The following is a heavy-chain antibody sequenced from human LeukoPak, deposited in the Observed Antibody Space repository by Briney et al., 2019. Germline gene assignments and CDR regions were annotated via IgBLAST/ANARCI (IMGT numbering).Heavy chain of an antibody. J-gene: IGHJ6*02. Sequence: ASVKVSCKASGYTFTSYDINWVRQATRQGLEWMGWMNPNSGNTGYAQKFQGRVTMTRNTSISTAYMELSSLRSEDTAVYYCARLGGPLHGLWFGELYPYYYYGMDVWGQGTTVTVSS. V-gene: IGHV1-8*01. CDR2: MNPNSGNT. CDR1: GYTFTSYD. D-gene: IGHD3-10*01. CDR3: ARLGGPLHGLWFGELYPYYYYGMDV.